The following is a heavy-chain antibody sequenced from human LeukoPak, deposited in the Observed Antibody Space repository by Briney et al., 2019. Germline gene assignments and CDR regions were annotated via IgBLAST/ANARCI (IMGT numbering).Heavy chain of an antibody. D-gene: IGHD6-6*01. V-gene: IGHV4-4*09. Sequence: PSETLSLTCIVSNGSISTYYWSWIRQPPGKGLEWIAYIHASGPTNYNPSLKSRITISVDTSKNQFSLKLSSVTAADTAVYYCARHDAGIAARPFDNWGQGTLVTVSS. CDR3: ARHDAGIAARPFDN. CDR1: NGSISTYY. CDR2: IHASGPT. J-gene: IGHJ4*02.